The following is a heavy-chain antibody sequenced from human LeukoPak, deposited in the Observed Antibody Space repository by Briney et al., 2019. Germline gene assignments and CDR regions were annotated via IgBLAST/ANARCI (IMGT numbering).Heavy chain of an antibody. CDR3: ARTPNYYDSSGYPPPFDY. V-gene: IGHV4-39*07. D-gene: IGHD3-22*01. CDR1: GGSISSSSYY. Sequence: SETLSLTCTVSGGSISSSSYYWGWIRQPPGKGLEWIGSIYYSGSTYYNPSLKSRVTISVDTSKNQFSLKLSSVTAADTAVYYCARTPNYYDSSGYPPPFDYWGQGTLVTVSS. CDR2: IYYSGST. J-gene: IGHJ4*02.